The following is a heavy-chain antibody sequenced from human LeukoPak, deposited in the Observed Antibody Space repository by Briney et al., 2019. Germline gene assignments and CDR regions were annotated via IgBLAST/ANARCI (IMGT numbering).Heavy chain of an antibody. CDR3: ARGKYCSSNSCYDGPYWFDP. J-gene: IGHJ5*02. V-gene: IGHV4-59*08. CDR2: IYYSGST. Sequence: SETLSLTCTVSGGSISSYYWSWIRQLPGKGLEWIGYIYYSGSTNYNPSLKSRVTMSVDTSKNQFSLKLSSVTAADTAVYYCARGKYCSSNSCYDGPYWFDPWGQGTLVTVSS. D-gene: IGHD2-2*01. CDR1: GGSISSYY.